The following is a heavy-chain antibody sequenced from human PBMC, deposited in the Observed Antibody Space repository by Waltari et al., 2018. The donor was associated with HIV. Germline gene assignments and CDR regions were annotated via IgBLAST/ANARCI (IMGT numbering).Heavy chain of an antibody. CDR3: ARVAKYYDSSGYSPFDY. Sequence: QVQLQESGPGLVKPSETLSLTCTVSGGSISSYYWSWIRQPPGKGLEWIGYIYYSGSTNYDPSLKSRVTISVDTSKNQFSLKLSSVTAADTAVYYCARVAKYYDSSGYSPFDYWGQGTLVTVSS. V-gene: IGHV4-59*01. D-gene: IGHD3-22*01. J-gene: IGHJ4*02. CDR1: GGSISSYY. CDR2: IYYSGST.